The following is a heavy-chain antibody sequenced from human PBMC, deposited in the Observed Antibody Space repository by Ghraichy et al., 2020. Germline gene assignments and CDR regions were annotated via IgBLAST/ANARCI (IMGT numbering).Heavy chain of an antibody. J-gene: IGHJ3*02. Sequence: SVKVSCKASGGTFSSYAISWVRQAPGQGLEWMGGIIPIFGIANYAQKFQGRVTITADKSTSTAFMELSSLRSEDTAVYYCARAQDTAIVTNDAFDIWGQGTMVTVSS. V-gene: IGHV1-69*10. CDR1: GGTFSSYA. CDR3: ARAQDTAIVTNDAFDI. D-gene: IGHD5-18*01. CDR2: IIPIFGIA.